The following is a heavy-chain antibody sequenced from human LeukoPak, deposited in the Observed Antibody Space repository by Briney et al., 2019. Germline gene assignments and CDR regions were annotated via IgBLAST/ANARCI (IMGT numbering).Heavy chain of an antibody. CDR3: VRGDGRDY. Sequence: GGSLRLSCAASGFTFSSYTMNWVRQAPGKGLEWVSSISSSSSNTHYADSLKGRFTISRDNAKNSLYLQMNSLRAEDTAVYYCVRGDGRDYWGQGTLVTVSS. CDR1: GFTFSSYT. CDR2: ISSSSSNT. V-gene: IGHV3-21*01. D-gene: IGHD5-24*01. J-gene: IGHJ4*02.